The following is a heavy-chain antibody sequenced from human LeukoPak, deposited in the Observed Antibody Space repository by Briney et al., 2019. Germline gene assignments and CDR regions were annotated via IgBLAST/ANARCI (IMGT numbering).Heavy chain of an antibody. J-gene: IGHJ3*02. Sequence: ASVKVSCKASGYTFTSYYMHWVRQAPGQGLEWMGIISPSGGSTSYAQKFQGRVTMTRDMSTSTVYMELSSLRSEDTAVYYCASLENYYDSSGYREGRGAFDIWGQGTMVTVSS. CDR2: ISPSGGST. D-gene: IGHD3-22*01. CDR1: GYTFTSYY. CDR3: ASLENYYDSSGYREGRGAFDI. V-gene: IGHV1-46*01.